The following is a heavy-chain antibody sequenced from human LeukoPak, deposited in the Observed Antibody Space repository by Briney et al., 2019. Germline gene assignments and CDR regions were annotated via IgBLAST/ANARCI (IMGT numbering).Heavy chain of an antibody. CDR2: IYYSGST. CDR1: GVSISSSSYY. V-gene: IGHV4-61*05. J-gene: IGHJ3*02. Sequence: PSETLSLTCTVSGVSISSSSYYWGWIRQPPGKGLEWIGYIYYSGSTKYNPSLKSRVTISVDTSERQFSLKLSSVTAADTAAYYCARHMTVTYDAFDIWGQGTMVTVSS. D-gene: IGHD3-22*01. CDR3: ARHMTVTYDAFDI.